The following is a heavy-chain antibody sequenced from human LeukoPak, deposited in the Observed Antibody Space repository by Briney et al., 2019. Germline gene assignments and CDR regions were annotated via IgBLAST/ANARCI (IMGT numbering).Heavy chain of an antibody. CDR3: ARRPISRSWYVNDI. CDR2: IYYSGST. V-gene: IGHV4-39*01. Sequence: PSETLSLTCTVSGGSISSSSYYCGWIRQPPGKGLEWIGSIYYSGSTYYNPSLKSRVTISVDTSKNQFSLKLSSVTAADTAVYYCARRPISRSWYVNDIWGQGTMVTVSS. J-gene: IGHJ3*02. CDR1: GGSISSSSYY. D-gene: IGHD6-13*01.